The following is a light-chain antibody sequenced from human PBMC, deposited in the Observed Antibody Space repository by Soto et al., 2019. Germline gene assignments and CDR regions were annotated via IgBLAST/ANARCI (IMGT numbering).Light chain of an antibody. CDR2: GAS. J-gene: IGKJ1*01. Sequence: EIVLTQSPGTLSLSPGERATLSCRASQSVSSSYLAWYQQKTGQAPRLLIYGASSRATGLPDRFSGSGSGTDFTLTISRLEPEDFAVYYCQQYGSSPTWTFGQGTKVEIK. V-gene: IGKV3-20*01. CDR1: QSVSSSY. CDR3: QQYGSSPTWT.